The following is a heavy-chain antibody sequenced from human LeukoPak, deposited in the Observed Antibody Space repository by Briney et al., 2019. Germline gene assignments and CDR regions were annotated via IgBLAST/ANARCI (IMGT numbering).Heavy chain of an antibody. D-gene: IGHD3-10*01. CDR1: GYSFTRYC. J-gene: IGHJ3*02. V-gene: IGHV5-51*01. CDR3: ARPNYYGSGSYYFDI. Sequence: AEALKSSCTASGYSFTRYCIVWVRHLARKDREWMGFIYPGDSDTRYSPSFQCQVTISADKSISTAYLQWSSLKASDTAMYYCARPNYYGSGSYYFDIWGQGTMVTVSS. CDR2: IYPGDSDT.